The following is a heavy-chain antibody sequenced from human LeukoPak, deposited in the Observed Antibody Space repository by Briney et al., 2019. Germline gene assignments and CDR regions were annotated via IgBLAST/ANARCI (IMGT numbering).Heavy chain of an antibody. CDR1: GTFVSGFY. D-gene: IGHD5-24*01. V-gene: IGHV4-4*09. CDR3: AGRWRGTLDY. Sequence: PSETLSLTCTVSGTFVSGFYWTWIQQPPGKGLEWIGFIYSTGTTSYNSSLQSRVTISVDTSKNQFSLKLKSVIAADTAIYYCAGRWRGTLDYWGRGTLVAVSS. J-gene: IGHJ4*02. CDR2: IYSTGTT.